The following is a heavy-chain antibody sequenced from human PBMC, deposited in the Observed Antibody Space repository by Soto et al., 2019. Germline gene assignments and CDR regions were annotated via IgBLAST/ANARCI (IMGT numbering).Heavy chain of an antibody. CDR2: IQQDGGEK. CDR1: GFIFNNYW. V-gene: IGHV3-7*01. CDR3: VRGRGIDV. J-gene: IGHJ6*02. Sequence: GGSLRLSCAASGFIFNNYWMTWVRQAPGKGLEWVANIQQDGGEKYYVDSVKGRFTVSRDNAKKSLYLQMNSLRAGDMAVYYCVRGRGIDVRGQGTTVTVSS.